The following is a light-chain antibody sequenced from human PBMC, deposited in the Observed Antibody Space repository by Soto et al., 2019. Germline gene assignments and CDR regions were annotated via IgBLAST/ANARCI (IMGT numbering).Light chain of an antibody. V-gene: IGLV2-14*03. J-gene: IGLJ2*01. CDR2: DVN. CDR1: SSDVGGYNY. Sequence: QSALTQPASVSGSPGQSITISCTGTSSDVGGYNYVSWYQQHPGKAPKLIIYDVNNRPSGISNRFSGSKSGNTASLTISGLQAEDEADYYCSSYTTTSTLAVFGGGTQLTVL. CDR3: SSYTTTSTLAV.